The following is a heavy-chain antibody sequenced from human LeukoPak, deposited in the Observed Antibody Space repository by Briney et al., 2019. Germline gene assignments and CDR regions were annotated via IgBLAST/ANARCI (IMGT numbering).Heavy chain of an antibody. Sequence: AETLSLTCAVSGGSFSSYYMSWIRQPAGKGLEWIWRIYASGSTIYNPSLKSRVTMSVGASKKQFSLKLSTVTAADAAVEYCAGGEDAFDIWGQGTMVTVSS. CDR2: IYASGST. V-gene: IGHV4-4*07. CDR3: AGGEDAFDI. J-gene: IGHJ3*02. CDR1: GGSFSSYY.